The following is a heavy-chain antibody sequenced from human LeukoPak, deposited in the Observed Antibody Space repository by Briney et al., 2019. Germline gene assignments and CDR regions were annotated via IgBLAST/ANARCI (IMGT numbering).Heavy chain of an antibody. V-gene: IGHV4-30-2*01. CDR2: IYHSGST. CDR1: GGSISSGGYS. J-gene: IGHJ5*02. D-gene: IGHD3-22*01. Sequence: PSETLSLTCAVSGGSISSGGYSWSWIRQPPGKGLEWIGYIYHSGSTYYNPSLKSRVTISVDRSKNQFSLKLSSVTAADTAVYYCARAVGYYDSSGTRYNWFDPWGQGTLDTVSS. CDR3: ARAVGYYDSSGTRYNWFDP.